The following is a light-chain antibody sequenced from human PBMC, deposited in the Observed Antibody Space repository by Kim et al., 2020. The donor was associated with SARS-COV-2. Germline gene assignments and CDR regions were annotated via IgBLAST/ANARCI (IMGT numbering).Light chain of an antibody. J-gene: IGLJ2*01. Sequence: GQQGTISCSGSTSNIGNKYVSWYQQLPGTAPKLLIYDNNKRPSGIPDRFSGSKSGTSATLDISGLQTGDEADYYCGTWDSSLSAVLFGGGTQLTVL. V-gene: IGLV1-51*01. CDR3: GTWDSSLSAVL. CDR2: DNN. CDR1: TSNIGNKY.